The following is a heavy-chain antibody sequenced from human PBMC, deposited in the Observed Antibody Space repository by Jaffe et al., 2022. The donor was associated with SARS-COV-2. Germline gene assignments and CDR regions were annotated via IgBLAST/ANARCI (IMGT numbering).Heavy chain of an antibody. V-gene: IGHV3-7*04. J-gene: IGHJ6*03. D-gene: IGHD3-10*01. CDR1: GFGFDSYW. CDR3: VRGGSGSYHGYHYYMDV. Sequence: EVGLVESGGGSAQRGGSLRLSCVASGFGFDSYWMTWVRQAPGKGLECVASIRQDGSEKYYLDSVKGRFTISRDNAKNSLYLQMNSLRADDTAVYSCVRGGSGSYHGYHYYMDVWGKGTTVTVSS. CDR2: IRQDGSEK.